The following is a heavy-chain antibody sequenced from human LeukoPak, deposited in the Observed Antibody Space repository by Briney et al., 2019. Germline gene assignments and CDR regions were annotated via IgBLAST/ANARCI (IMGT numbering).Heavy chain of an antibody. CDR3: ARPTAAAGTYFQH. D-gene: IGHD6-13*01. J-gene: IGHJ1*01. CDR2: INPSGGST. Sequence: ASVKVSCKASGYTFTSYYMHWVRQAPGQGLEWMGIINPSGGSTSYAQKFQGGVTMTRDTSTSTVYMELSSLRSEDTAVYYCARPTAAAGTYFQHWGQGTLVTVSS. V-gene: IGHV1-46*01. CDR1: GYTFTSYY.